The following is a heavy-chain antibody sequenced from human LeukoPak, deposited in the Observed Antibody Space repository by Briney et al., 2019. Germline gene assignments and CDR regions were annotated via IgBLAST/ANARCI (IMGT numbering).Heavy chain of an antibody. CDR1: GFTFDDYT. Sequence: TGRSLRLSCAASGFTFDDYTMHWLRQAPGKGLEGVSGISWNSGSIGYADSVKGRFTISRDNAKNSLYLQMNSLRAEDTALYYCAKDIRPLYGSPNWFDPWVQGTLVTVSS. J-gene: IGHJ5*02. CDR2: ISWNSGSI. V-gene: IGHV3-9*01. D-gene: IGHD2/OR15-2a*01. CDR3: AKDIRPLYGSPNWFDP.